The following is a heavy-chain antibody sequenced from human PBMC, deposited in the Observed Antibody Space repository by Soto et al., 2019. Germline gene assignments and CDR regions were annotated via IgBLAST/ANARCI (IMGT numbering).Heavy chain of an antibody. Sequence: SETLSLTCTVSGGSIKNYYWSWIRQPAGKGLEWIGRIYTTGSTNYNPSLKGRVTMSIDTSENQFSLRLNSVTAANTAVYYCARDNYYDSNNWFDPWGQGTLVTVSS. CDR2: IYTTGST. D-gene: IGHD3-22*01. CDR3: ARDNYYDSNNWFDP. CDR1: GGSIKNYY. J-gene: IGHJ5*02. V-gene: IGHV4-4*07.